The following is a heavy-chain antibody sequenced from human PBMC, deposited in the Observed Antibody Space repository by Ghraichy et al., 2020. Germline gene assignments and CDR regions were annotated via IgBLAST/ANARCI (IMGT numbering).Heavy chain of an antibody. V-gene: IGHV4-59*01. CDR1: GGSISSYY. Sequence: SETLSLTCTVSGGSISSYYWSWIRQPPGKGLEWIGYIYYSGSTNYNPSLKSRVTISVDTSKNQFSVKLSSVTAADTAVYYCARDARGVFDPWGQGTLVTVSS. D-gene: IGHD1-26*01. J-gene: IGHJ5*02. CDR3: ARDARGVFDP. CDR2: IYYSGST.